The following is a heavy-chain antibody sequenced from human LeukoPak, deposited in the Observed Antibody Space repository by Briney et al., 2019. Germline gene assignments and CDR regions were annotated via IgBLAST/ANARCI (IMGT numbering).Heavy chain of an antibody. CDR1: GGSISSSSYY. Sequence: SETLSLTCTVSGGSISSSSYYWGWIRQPPGKGLEWIGSIYYSGSTYYNPSLKSRVTISVDRSKNQFFPKLSSVTAADTAVYYCARAQGTYGEVIPDAFDIWGQGTMVTVSS. J-gene: IGHJ3*02. CDR2: IYYSGST. CDR3: ARAQGTYGEVIPDAFDI. D-gene: IGHD4-17*01. V-gene: IGHV4-39*07.